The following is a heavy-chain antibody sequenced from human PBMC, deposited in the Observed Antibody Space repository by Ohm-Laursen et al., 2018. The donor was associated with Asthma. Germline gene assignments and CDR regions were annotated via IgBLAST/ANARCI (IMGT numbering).Heavy chain of an antibody. Sequence: SLRLSCTAPGFIFTNYGMHWVRQAPGKGLEWVAVTWYDGSNKYYGDSVKGRFTISRDNSKNTVDLQMNSLRAEDTAVYYCARDGSRSGHYPRPHDYWGQGTLVTVSS. D-gene: IGHD3-22*01. CDR2: TWYDGSNK. V-gene: IGHV3-33*01. CDR3: ARDGSRSGHYPRPHDY. J-gene: IGHJ4*02. CDR1: GFIFTNYG.